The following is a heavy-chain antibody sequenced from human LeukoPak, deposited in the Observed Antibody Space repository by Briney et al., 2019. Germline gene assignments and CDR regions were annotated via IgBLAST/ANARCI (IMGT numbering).Heavy chain of an antibody. CDR3: ARGRRRRKTGAATTYYFDY. CDR2: IYYSGST. V-gene: IGHV4-59*12. D-gene: IGHD5-24*01. Sequence: PSETLSLTCTVSGGSISSYYWSWIRQPPGKGLEWIGYIYYSGSTNYNPSLKSRVTISVDTSKNQFSLKLSSVTAADTAVYYCARGRRRRKTGAATTYYFDYWGQGTLVTVSS. CDR1: GGSISSYY. J-gene: IGHJ4*02.